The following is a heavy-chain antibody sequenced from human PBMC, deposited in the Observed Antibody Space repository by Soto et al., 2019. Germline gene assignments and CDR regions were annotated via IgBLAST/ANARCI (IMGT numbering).Heavy chain of an antibody. J-gene: IGHJ6*03. Sequence: ALVKVSCKASGYTFTSYGISWVRQAPGQGLEWMGWISAYNGNTNYAQKLQGRVTMTTDTSTSTAYMELRSLRSDDTAVYYCARTVTYYYYYYMDVWGKGTTVTVSS. CDR1: GYTFTSYG. CDR3: ARTVTYYYYYYMDV. CDR2: ISAYNGNT. V-gene: IGHV1-18*01. D-gene: IGHD5-18*01.